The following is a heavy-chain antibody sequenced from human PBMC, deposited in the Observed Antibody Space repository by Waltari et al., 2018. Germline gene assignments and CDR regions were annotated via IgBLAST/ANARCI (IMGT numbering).Heavy chain of an antibody. V-gene: IGHV3-23*04. CDR1: GFTFSNYA. CDR2: SRGSGGST. J-gene: IGHJ4*02. Sequence: EVQLVESGGDLVQPGGSLRLSCAASGFTFSNYAMSWVRQAPGKGLEWVSTSRGSGGSTYYADSVKGRFTSSRDNSKNTLYMQMNSLRAEDTAVYYCAKGVVVAARGGGPIFDYWGQGTLVTVSS. D-gene: IGHD2-15*01. CDR3: AKGVVVAARGGGPIFDY.